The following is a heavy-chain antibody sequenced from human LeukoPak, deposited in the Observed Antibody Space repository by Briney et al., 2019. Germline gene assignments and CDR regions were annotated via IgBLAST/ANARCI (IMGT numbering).Heavy chain of an antibody. J-gene: IGHJ4*02. Sequence: GGSLRLSCAASGFSFSSYGMHWVRQAPGKGLEWMTVISYDGSNKYYVDSVKDRFTISRDNSKNTLYLQMHSLRSDDTAVYYCARDYPDCGVDCHYIRHDYWGQGTLVTVSS. CDR3: ARDYPDCGVDCHYIRHDY. V-gene: IGHV3-30*03. CDR1: GFSFSSYG. D-gene: IGHD2-21*02. CDR2: ISYDGSNK.